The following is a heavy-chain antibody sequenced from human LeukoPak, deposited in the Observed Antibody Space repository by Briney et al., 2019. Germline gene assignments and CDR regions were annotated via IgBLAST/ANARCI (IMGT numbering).Heavy chain of an antibody. CDR3: ASRDKGYYYGMDV. CDR2: LYSSGVT. CDR1: GFTVSSNY. D-gene: IGHD5-24*01. J-gene: IGHJ6*02. V-gene: IGHV3-66*01. Sequence: PGGSLRLSCAASGFTVSSNYMSWVRQAPGKGLEWVPLLYSSGVTYYAESVKGRFTISRDNSKNTLYLRTNSLRAEDTAVYYCASRDKGYYYGMDVWGQGTTVTVSS.